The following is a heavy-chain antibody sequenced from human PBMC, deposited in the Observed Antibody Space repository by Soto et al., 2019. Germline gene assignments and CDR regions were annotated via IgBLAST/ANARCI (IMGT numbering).Heavy chain of an antibody. J-gene: IGHJ4*02. D-gene: IGHD6-13*01. Sequence: ASVKVSCKVSGYTLTELSMHWVRQAPGKGLEWMGGFDPEDGETIYAQKFQGRVTMTEDTSTDTAYMELSSLRSEDTAVYYCAPSQLVPKLYYFDYRGQGTLVTVSS. CDR2: FDPEDGET. CDR3: APSQLVPKLYYFDY. V-gene: IGHV1-24*01. CDR1: GYTLTELS.